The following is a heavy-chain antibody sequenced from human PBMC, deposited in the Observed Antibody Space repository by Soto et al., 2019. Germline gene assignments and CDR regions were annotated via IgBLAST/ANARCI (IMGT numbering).Heavy chain of an antibody. D-gene: IGHD2-21*01. CDR3: AREPLCGGPCYVNCFDT. V-gene: IGHV1-3*01. CDR1: GYAFIYYP. J-gene: IGHJ5*02. Sequence: GASVKVSCKASGYAFIYYPIHWVRQAPGQGLEWMGWINLGNGNTEYSQNFQDRFSITKDTSATTVYMELSSLTSDDTAVYFCAREPLCGGPCYVNCFDTWREGTPVTVSP. CDR2: INLGNGNT.